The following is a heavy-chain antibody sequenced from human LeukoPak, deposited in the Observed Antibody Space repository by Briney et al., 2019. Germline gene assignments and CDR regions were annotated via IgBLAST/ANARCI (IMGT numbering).Heavy chain of an antibody. V-gene: IGHV3-7*01. D-gene: IGHD2-8*01. CDR2: IHQHGNEK. J-gene: IGHJ4*02. Sequence: PSETLSLTCTVSGGSISSSSYYWGWIRQPPGKGLEWVASIHQHGNEKYFVDSVRGRFTISRDNAKNSLYLQMSSLRAEDTAAYYCATLNGPLFEYWGQGTLVTVSS. CDR3: ATLNGPLFEY. CDR1: GGSISSSSYY.